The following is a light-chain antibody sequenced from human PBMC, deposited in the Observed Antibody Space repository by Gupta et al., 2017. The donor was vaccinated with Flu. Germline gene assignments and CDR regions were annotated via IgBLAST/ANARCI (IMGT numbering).Light chain of an antibody. CDR1: RCALGNYNY. J-gene: IGLJ2*01. V-gene: IGLV2-14*03. CDR2: DVI. CDR3: ASYARSTTRVV. Sequence: QSALTHPASVSAPPGQPITLSCTGSRCALGNYNYVSWYHHHPGKAPKLMIYDVINRPSGVSNRCSGAKSGNTASLTITGLQAEDEADYYGASYARSTTRVVVGGGSKLTVL.